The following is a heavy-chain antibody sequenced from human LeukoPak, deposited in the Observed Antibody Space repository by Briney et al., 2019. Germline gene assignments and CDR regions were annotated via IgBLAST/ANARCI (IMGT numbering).Heavy chain of an antibody. Sequence: SETLSLTCTVSGYSISSGHYWGWIRQPPGKGLEWTGSIYHSGSTYYNPSLKSRVTISVDTSKNQFSLKLSSVTAADTAVYYCAREKGEVNYWGQGTLVTVSS. V-gene: IGHV4-38-2*02. D-gene: IGHD3-16*01. CDR1: GYSISSGHY. J-gene: IGHJ4*02. CDR2: IYHSGST. CDR3: AREKGEVNY.